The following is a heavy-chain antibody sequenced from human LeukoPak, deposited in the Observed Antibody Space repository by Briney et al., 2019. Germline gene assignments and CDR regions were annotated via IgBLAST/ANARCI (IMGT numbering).Heavy chain of an antibody. CDR2: ISGSGGST. D-gene: IGHD3-22*01. J-gene: IGHJ3*02. Sequence: GGSLRLSCAASGFTFSSYAMSWVRQAPGKGLEWVSAISGSGGSTYYADSVKGRFTISRDNSKNTLYLQMNSLRAEDTAVYYCAKVTHPDYYDSSGPGAHDAFDIWGQGIMVTVSS. CDR3: AKVTHPDYYDSSGPGAHDAFDI. CDR1: GFTFSSYA. V-gene: IGHV3-23*01.